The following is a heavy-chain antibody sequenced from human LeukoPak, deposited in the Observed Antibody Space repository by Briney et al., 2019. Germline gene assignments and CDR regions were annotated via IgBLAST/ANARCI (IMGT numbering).Heavy chain of an antibody. Sequence: AGGSLRLSCAASGFTFSSYAMSWVRRAPGKGLEWVSTISGSGDSTYYADSVKGRFTISRDNSKNTLYLQMNSLRAEDTAVYYCAKDLLLWFGEGNFDYWGQGTLVTVSS. CDR1: GFTFSSYA. CDR3: AKDLLLWFGEGNFDY. CDR2: ISGSGDST. V-gene: IGHV3-23*01. J-gene: IGHJ4*02. D-gene: IGHD3-10*01.